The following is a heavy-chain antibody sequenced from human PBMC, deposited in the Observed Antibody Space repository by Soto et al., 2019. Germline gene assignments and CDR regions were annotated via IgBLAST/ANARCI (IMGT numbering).Heavy chain of an antibody. CDR3: ASSLATINYFDY. D-gene: IGHD5-12*01. CDR1: GYTFTSYY. Sequence: ASVKVSCKASGYTFTSYYMHWVRQAPGQGLEWMGIINPSGGSTSYAQKFQGGVTMTRDTSTSTVYMELSSLRSEDTAVYYCASSLATINYFDYWGQGTLVTVPQ. CDR2: INPSGGST. J-gene: IGHJ4*02. V-gene: IGHV1-46*03.